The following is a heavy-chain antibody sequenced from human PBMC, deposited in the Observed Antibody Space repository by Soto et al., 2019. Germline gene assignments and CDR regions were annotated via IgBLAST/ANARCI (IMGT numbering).Heavy chain of an antibody. J-gene: IGHJ4*02. D-gene: IGHD7-27*01. CDR3: ARGILNWGLTKRPYYFDF. Sequence: QVQLQESGPGLVKPSQTLSLACSLSGGSIYTGNYYWSWIRQHPGKGLEWIGYNFYSGSSFYNPSLKSRVAISVDTSKYQFSLTLSSVTSADTAVYCCARGILNWGLTKRPYYFDFWGQGTLVTVSS. CDR2: NFYSGSS. CDR1: GGSIYTGNYY. V-gene: IGHV4-31*03.